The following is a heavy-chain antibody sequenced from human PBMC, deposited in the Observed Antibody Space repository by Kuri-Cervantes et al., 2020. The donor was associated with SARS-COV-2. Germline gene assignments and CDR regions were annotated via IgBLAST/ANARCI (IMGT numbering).Heavy chain of an antibody. J-gene: IGHJ3*02. D-gene: IGHD3-10*01. CDR3: ATGVPTRLFGEELKNDAFDI. Sequence: ASVKVSCKVSGYTLTELSMHWARQAPGKGLEWMGGFDPEDGETIYAQKFQGRVTMTEDTSTDTAHMELSSLRSEDTAVYYCATGVPTRLFGEELKNDAFDIWGQGTTVTVSS. CDR2: FDPEDGET. V-gene: IGHV1-24*01. CDR1: GYTLTELS.